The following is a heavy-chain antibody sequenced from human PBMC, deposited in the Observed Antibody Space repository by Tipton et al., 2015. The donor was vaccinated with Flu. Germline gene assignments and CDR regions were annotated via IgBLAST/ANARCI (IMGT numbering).Heavy chain of an antibody. Sequence: TLSLTCTVSGDSMSSFYWTWIRQPAGKGLEWIGRMSASGSSKYKPSLKSRVTMSVDTSKNQFSLRLTSVTSADTAVYFCARGSGSGTDATFYFWGQGTLVTASS. D-gene: IGHD3-10*01. CDR1: GDSMSSFY. CDR2: MSASGSS. J-gene: IGHJ4*02. V-gene: IGHV4-4*07. CDR3: ARGSGSGTDATFYF.